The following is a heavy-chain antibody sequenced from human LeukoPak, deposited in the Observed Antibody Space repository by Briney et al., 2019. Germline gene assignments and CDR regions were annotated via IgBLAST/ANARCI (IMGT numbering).Heavy chain of an antibody. CDR3: AKSDYYDSSGHGLAFDY. Sequence: SETLSLTCTVSGGSVSSGSYYWSWIRQPPGKGLEWIGYIYYSGSTNYNPSLKSRVTISVDTSKNQFSLKLSSVTAADTAVYYCAKSDYYDSSGHGLAFDYWGQGTLVPVSS. CDR2: IYYSGST. J-gene: IGHJ4*02. D-gene: IGHD3-22*01. V-gene: IGHV4-61*01. CDR1: GGSVSSGSYY.